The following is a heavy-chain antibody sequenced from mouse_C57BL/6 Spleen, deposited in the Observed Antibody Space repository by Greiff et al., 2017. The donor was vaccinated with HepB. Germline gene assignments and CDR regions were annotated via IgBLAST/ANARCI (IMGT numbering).Heavy chain of an antibody. Sequence: QVHVKQPGAELVKPGASVKMSCKASGYTFTSYWITWVKQRPGQGLEWIGDIYPGSGSTNYNEKFKSKATLTVDTSSSTAYMQLSSLTSEDSAVYYCARAYYYGDWFAYWGQGTLVTVSA. CDR3: ARAYYYGDWFAY. D-gene: IGHD1-1*01. V-gene: IGHV1-55*01. CDR1: GYTFTSYW. J-gene: IGHJ3*01. CDR2: IYPGSGST.